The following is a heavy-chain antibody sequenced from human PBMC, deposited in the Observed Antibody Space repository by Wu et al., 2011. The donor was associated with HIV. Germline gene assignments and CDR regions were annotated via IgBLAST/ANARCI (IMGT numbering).Heavy chain of an antibody. D-gene: IGHD2-2*01. CDR1: GYTFTDFY. CDR3: ATTSVVPSAIRSFHMDV. J-gene: IGHJ6*03. Sequence: EVQLVQSGPEVKRPGASVKISCKVSGYTFTDFYMHWVQQAPGKGLAWMGLIDPEKGTTKYAEKFQGRITITADTSADTAYMELSSLRSEDTGIYYCATTSVVPSAIRSFHMDVWAKGLRSPSR. V-gene: IGHV1-69-2*01. CDR2: IDPEKGTT.